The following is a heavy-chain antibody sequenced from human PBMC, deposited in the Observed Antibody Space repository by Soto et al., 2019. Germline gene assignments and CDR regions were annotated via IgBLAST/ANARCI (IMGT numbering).Heavy chain of an antibody. CDR2: IVVGSGNT. Sequence: SVKVSCKASGFTFTSSAMQWVRLARGQRLEWIGWIVVGSGNTNYAQKFQERVTITRDMSTSTAYMELSSLRSEDTAVYYCAAGGRGYSYGSYYYYGMDVWGQGTTVTVS. J-gene: IGHJ6*02. V-gene: IGHV1-58*02. CDR3: AAGGRGYSYGSYYYYGMDV. CDR1: GFTFTSSA. D-gene: IGHD5-18*01.